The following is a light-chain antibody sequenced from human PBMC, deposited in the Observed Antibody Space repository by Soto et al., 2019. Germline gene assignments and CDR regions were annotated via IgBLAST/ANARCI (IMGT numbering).Light chain of an antibody. CDR2: GAS. V-gene: IGKV3-15*01. Sequence: EIVMTQAPATLFVSPGESATLSCRASQSVSSRLAWYQQKPGQAPRLLIHGASTRAAGIPARFSGSGSGTEFTLTINSLQSEDFAVYYCQQYYSLPLTFGPGTKADFK. J-gene: IGKJ3*01. CDR1: QSVSSR. CDR3: QQYYSLPLT.